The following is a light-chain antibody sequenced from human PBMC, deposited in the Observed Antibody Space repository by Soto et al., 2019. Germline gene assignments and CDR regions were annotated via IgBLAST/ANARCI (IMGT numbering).Light chain of an antibody. CDR3: QQYGRSPL. CDR2: GTS. CDR1: RGVGTSY. V-gene: IGKV3-20*01. J-gene: IGKJ2*01. Sequence: ENVLTQSPGTLSLSPGETASLSCRASRGVGTSYLAWYQQKPGQAPRLLLYGTSNRATCIPDRFSGSGSGTDFTLTISGLEPEDFAVYFCQQYGRSPLFGQGTKLEIK.